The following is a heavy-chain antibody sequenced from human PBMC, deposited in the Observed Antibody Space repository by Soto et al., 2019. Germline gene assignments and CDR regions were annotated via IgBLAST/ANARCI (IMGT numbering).Heavy chain of an antibody. Sequence: GGSLRLSCAASGFTFSSYAMHWVRQAPGKGLEWVAVISYDGSNKYYADTVKGGFTISRDNSKNTLYLQMNSLRAEDTAVYYCARARESGYDENYYYFDYWGQGTLVTVSS. V-gene: IGHV3-30-3*01. J-gene: IGHJ4*02. CDR3: ARARESGYDENYYYFDY. D-gene: IGHD5-12*01. CDR1: GFTFSSYA. CDR2: ISYDGSNK.